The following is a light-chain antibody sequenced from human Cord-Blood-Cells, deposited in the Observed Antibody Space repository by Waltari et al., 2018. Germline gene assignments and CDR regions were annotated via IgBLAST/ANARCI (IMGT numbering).Light chain of an antibody. CDR3: QQSYSTPVT. J-gene: IGKJ1*01. Sequence: DIQMTQSPSSLSASVGDRVSITCRASQSISSYLNWYQQKPGKAPKLLIYAASSLQSGVPSRFSGSGSGTDFNCIISSLQPEYFATYYCQQSYSTPVTFGQVTKVEIK. CDR1: QSISSY. CDR2: AAS. V-gene: IGKV1-39*01.